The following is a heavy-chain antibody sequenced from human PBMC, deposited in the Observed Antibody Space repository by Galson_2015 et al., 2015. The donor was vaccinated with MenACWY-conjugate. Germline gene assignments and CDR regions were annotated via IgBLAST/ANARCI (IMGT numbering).Heavy chain of an antibody. Sequence: SLTCTFSGGSASSSGHYWTWIRQPPGKGLEWIGLIYDSGTTKYNPSLKGRVTISLDTSKNQVSLKLSSVTAADTAVYYCAREFSYWGQGTLVTVSS. D-gene: IGHD2/OR15-2a*01. V-gene: IGHV4-61*08. CDR3: AREFSY. J-gene: IGHJ4*02. CDR2: IYDSGTT. CDR1: GGSASSSGHY.